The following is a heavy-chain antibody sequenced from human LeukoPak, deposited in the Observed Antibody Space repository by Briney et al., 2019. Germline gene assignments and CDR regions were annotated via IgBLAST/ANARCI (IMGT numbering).Heavy chain of an antibody. J-gene: IGHJ4*02. V-gene: IGHV1-2*02. CDR2: INPYNGGT. Sequence: GASVTVSFKPSANTFIPHYFHWVRPAPGQGREWMGWINPYNGGTKYAQSFEGRVTMTRDTSITTAYMELTGLRSDDTAIYYCATVKTGTIFDYWGPGTLVTVSS. CDR3: ATVKTGTIFDY. CDR1: ANTFIPHY. D-gene: IGHD1-1*01.